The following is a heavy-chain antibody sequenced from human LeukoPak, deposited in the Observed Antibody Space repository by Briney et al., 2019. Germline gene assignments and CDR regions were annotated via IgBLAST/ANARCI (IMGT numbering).Heavy chain of an antibody. CDR1: GGTFSSYA. D-gene: IGHD1-26*01. CDR3: AREGADEDGYFDY. Sequence: ASVNVSCKASGGTFSSYAISWVRQAPGQGLEWMGGIIPIFGTANYAQKYQGRVTITADESTSTAYMELSSLRSEDTAVYYCAREGADEDGYFDYWGQGTLVTVSS. CDR2: IIPIFGTA. V-gene: IGHV1-69*13. J-gene: IGHJ4*02.